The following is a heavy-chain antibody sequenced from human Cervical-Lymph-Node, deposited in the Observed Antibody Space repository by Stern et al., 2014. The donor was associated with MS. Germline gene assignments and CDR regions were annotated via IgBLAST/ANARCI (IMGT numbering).Heavy chain of an antibody. CDR3: AKGSADSRPYYFDY. CDR2: ITDSGGDT. CDR1: GFTFSSFA. D-gene: IGHD6-13*01. Sequence: EVQLVQSGGGLVQPGGSLRLSCAASGFTFSSFAMSWVRQGPGKGLEWLSAITDSGGDTYYADYVKGRFTISRDNAQNTLFLHGNSLRAEDTALYYCAKGSADSRPYYFDYWGQGTLVTVSS. J-gene: IGHJ4*02. V-gene: IGHV3-23*04.